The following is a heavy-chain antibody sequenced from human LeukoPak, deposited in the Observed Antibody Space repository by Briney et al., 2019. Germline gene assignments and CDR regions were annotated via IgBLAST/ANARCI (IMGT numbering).Heavy chain of an antibody. CDR3: AKQPDSFRPNY. V-gene: IGHV3-23*01. CDR2: ISDSSGHT. CDR1: GFTFSNYV. Sequence: GGSLRLSCAGSGFTFSNYVMRWVRQAPGKGLQWVSSISDSSGHTYYTDSVKGRFTISRDNSKNTLYLQMNSLRAEDTAVYYCAKQPDSFRPNYWGQGTLVTVSS. J-gene: IGHJ4*02. D-gene: IGHD1-14*01.